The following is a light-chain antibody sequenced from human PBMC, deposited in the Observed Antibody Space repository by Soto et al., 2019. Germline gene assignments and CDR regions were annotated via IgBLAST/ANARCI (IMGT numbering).Light chain of an antibody. V-gene: IGKV3-20*01. Sequence: EIVLTQSPGTLSLSPGERATLSCRASQSVTSNYLAWYQQKPGQAPGLLIYDTSTRASGVPDRFSGSGSGTDFTLTIASLQSEDFAVYYCQQYSSWLWTFGQGTKVDIK. CDR3: QQYSSWLWT. CDR2: DTS. CDR1: QSVTSNY. J-gene: IGKJ1*01.